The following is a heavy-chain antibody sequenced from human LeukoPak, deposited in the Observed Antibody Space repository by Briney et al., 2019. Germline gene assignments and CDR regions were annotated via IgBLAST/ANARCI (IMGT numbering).Heavy chain of an antibody. V-gene: IGHV3-53*01. Sequence: GGPLRLPCGASGFRDSGNYESWVPQAPGKGLDCVAVIYSGGDTYYADSAKGRFTISRDKSKNTVYLQMNSLRAKDTAVYYCAKEDPGYYYYMDVWGKGTTVTVSS. CDR2: IYSGGDT. CDR3: AKEDPGYYYYMDV. J-gene: IGHJ6*03. CDR1: GFRDSGNY.